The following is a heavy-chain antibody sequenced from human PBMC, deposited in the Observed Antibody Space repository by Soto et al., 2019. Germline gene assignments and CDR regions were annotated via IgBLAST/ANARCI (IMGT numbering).Heavy chain of an antibody. CDR1: GFTFSSNA. CDR3: AKDPHKNYYDSSGYNDAFDI. V-gene: IGHV3-23*01. J-gene: IGHJ3*02. Sequence: EVQLLESGGGLVQPGGSLRLSCAASGFTFSSNAMSWVRQAPGKGLEWVSTISGSGGSTYYADSVKGRFTISRDNSNNTLYLQMNSLRAEDTAVYYCAKDPHKNYYDSSGYNDAFDIWGQGTVVTVSS. D-gene: IGHD3-22*01. CDR2: ISGSGGST.